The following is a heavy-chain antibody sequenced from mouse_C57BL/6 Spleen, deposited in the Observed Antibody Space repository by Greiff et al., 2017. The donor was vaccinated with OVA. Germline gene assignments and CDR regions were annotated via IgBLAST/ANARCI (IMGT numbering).Heavy chain of an antibody. J-gene: IGHJ1*03. D-gene: IGHD1-1*01. Sequence: EVMLVESGGGLVKPGGSLKLSCAASGFTFSSYTMSWVRQTPEKRLEWVATISGGGGNTYYPDSVKGRFTISRDNAKNTLYLQMSSLRSEDTALYYCARGDYYGSSLYFDVWGTGTTVTVSS. V-gene: IGHV5-9*01. CDR3: ARGDYYGSSLYFDV. CDR2: ISGGGGNT. CDR1: GFTFSSYT.